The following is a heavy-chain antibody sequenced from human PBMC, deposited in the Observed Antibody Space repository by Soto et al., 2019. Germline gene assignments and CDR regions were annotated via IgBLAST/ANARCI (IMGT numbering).Heavy chain of an antibody. D-gene: IGHD3-10*01. Sequence: QVQLVESGGGVVQPGRSLRLSCAASGFSFNSYGMHRVRQAPGKGLEWVAIIWYDGSNKYYADSVKGRFTISRDNSKNMVYLQMDSLRAEDTAVFYCARDGRFGEDRAWWFDLWGRGTLVSVSS. V-gene: IGHV3-33*01. CDR3: ARDGRFGEDRAWWFDL. CDR1: GFSFNSYG. CDR2: IWYDGSNK. J-gene: IGHJ2*01.